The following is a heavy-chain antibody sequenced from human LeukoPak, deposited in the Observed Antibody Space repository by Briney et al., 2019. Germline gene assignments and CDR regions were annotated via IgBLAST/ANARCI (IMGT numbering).Heavy chain of an antibody. J-gene: IGHJ4*02. Sequence: SGRSVRLSCAASGFTLSCYAVLWPRQAPGKGLEGGAIISYDGSNKYYADSVKGRFTISRDNSKNTLYLQMNSLRAEDTAVYYCAREIVVVVAEHVDYWGQGTLVTVSS. D-gene: IGHD2-15*01. CDR2: ISYDGSNK. CDR3: AREIVVVVAEHVDY. V-gene: IGHV3-30*04. CDR1: GFTLSCYA.